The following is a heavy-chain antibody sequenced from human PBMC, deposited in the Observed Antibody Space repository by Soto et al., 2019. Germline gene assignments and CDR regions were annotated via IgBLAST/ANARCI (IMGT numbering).Heavy chain of an antibody. CDR1: GGSIRSGDYY. CDR3: ARFITMVRGVKTNLNYGRFDP. V-gene: IGHV4-30-4*01. CDR2: IYYTGTT. D-gene: IGHD3-10*01. J-gene: IGHJ5*02. Sequence: SETLSLTCTVSGGSIRSGDYYWSWIRQPPGKGLEWIGYIYYTGTTYYNPSLKSRVTISLDTSKNQFSLKLGSVTAADTAVYFCARFITMVRGVKTNLNYGRFDPWGQGTLVTVSS.